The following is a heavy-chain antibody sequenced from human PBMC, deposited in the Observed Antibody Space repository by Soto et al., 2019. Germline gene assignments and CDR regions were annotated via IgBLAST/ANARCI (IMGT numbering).Heavy chain of an antibody. J-gene: IGHJ4*02. CDR3: ARAKNGRGYSYGNFDY. D-gene: IGHD5-18*01. V-gene: IGHV1-69*13. CDR2: IIPIFGTA. CDR1: GGTFSSYA. Sequence: SVKVSCKASGGTFSSYAISWVRQAPGQGLEWMGGIIPIFGTANYVQKFQGRVTITADESTSTAYMELSSLRSEDTAVYYCARAKNGRGYSYGNFDYWGQGTLVTSPQ.